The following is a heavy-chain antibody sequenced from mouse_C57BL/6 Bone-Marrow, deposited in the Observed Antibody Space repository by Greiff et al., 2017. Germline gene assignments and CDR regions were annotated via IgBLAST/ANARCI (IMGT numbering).Heavy chain of an antibody. D-gene: IGHD2-4*01. CDR2: IYPGSGST. V-gene: IGHV1-55*01. J-gene: IGHJ1*03. CDR3: ANYDYDVGYFDV. CDR1: GYTFTSYW. Sequence: QVQLQQPGAELVKPGASVKMSCKASGYTFTSYWITWVKQRPGQGLEWIGDIYPGSGSTNYNEKFKSKATLTVDTSSSTAYMQLSSLTSEDSAVYYCANYDYDVGYFDVWGTGTTVTVSS.